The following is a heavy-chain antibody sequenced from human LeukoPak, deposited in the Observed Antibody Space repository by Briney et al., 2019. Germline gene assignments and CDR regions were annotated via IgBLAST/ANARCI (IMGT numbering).Heavy chain of an antibody. CDR3: ARVKRWLQSGMDV. CDR1: GFTFSSYS. J-gene: IGHJ6*02. CDR2: ISSSSSYI. V-gene: IGHV3-21*01. D-gene: IGHD5-24*01. Sequence: GGSLRLSCAASGFTFSSYSMNWVRQAPGKGLEWVSSISSSSSYIYYADSVKGRFTISRDNAKNSLYLQMNSLRAEDTAVYYCARVKRWLQSGMDVWGQGTTVTVSS.